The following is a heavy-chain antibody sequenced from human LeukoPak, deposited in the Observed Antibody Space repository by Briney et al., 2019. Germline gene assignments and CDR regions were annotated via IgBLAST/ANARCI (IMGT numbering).Heavy chain of an antibody. J-gene: IGHJ5*02. Sequence: PSETLSLTCTVSGGSISSGGYYWSWIRQHPGKGLEWIGYIYYSGSTYYNPSLMSRVTISVDTSKTQFSLKLSSVTAADTAVYYCARGLYSSSWYWFDPWGQGTLVTASS. CDR3: ARGLYSSSWYWFDP. CDR2: IYYSGST. V-gene: IGHV4-31*03. CDR1: GGSISSGGYY. D-gene: IGHD6-13*01.